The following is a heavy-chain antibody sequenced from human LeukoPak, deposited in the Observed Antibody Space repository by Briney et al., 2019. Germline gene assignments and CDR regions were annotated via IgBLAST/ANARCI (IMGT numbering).Heavy chain of an antibody. CDR2: ISGSGDST. Sequence: GGSLRLSCAASGFTFSSYSMNWVRQAPGKGLEWVSGISGSGDSTYYADSVKGRFTISRDNSKNTLYLQMNSLRAEDTAVYYCAKSGSGSYSWGQGTLVTVSS. J-gene: IGHJ5*02. D-gene: IGHD1-26*01. CDR3: AKSGSGSYS. CDR1: GFTFSSYS. V-gene: IGHV3-23*01.